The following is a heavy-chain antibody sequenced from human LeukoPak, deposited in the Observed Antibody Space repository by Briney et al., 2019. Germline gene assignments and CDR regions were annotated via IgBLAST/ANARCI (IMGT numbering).Heavy chain of an antibody. CDR1: GYTFTSYA. D-gene: IGHD3-22*01. CDR2: ISAYNGNT. V-gene: IGHV1-18*01. J-gene: IGHJ6*02. CDR3: ASTIYYYDSSGYYPVDYYYGMDV. Sequence: EASVKVSCKASGYTFTSYAMHWVRQAPGQRLEWMGWISAYNGNTNYAQKLQGRVTMTTDTSTSTAYMELRSLRSDDTAVYYCASTIYYYDSSGYYPVDYYYGMDVWGQGTTVTVSS.